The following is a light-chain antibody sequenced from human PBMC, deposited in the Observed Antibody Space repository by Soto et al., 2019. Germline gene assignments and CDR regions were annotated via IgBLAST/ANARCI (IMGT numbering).Light chain of an antibody. J-gene: IGLJ2*01. Sequence: SYELTQPPSVSVAPEKTARITCGGNNIGSKSVHWYQQKPGQAPVLVIYYDNDRPSGIPERFSGSKSGNTATLTISRVEVGDEADYYCQVWDSSSDVVFGGGTKLTVL. CDR1: NIGSKS. V-gene: IGLV3-21*04. CDR2: YDN. CDR3: QVWDSSSDVV.